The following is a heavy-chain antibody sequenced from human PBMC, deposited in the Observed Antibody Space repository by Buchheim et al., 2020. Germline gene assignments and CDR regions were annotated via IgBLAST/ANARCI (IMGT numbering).Heavy chain of an antibody. V-gene: IGHV5-51*01. Sequence: EVQLVQSGAEVKKPGESLRISCKGSGYSFTSYWISWVRQMPGKGLEWMGIIYPDDADTRYSPSFQGRVTISADKSISTAYLQWSSLKASDTAIYYCARHGATSVTGFEVDYWGQGTL. CDR1: GYSFTSYW. D-gene: IGHD4-11*01. CDR3: ARHGATSVTGFEVDY. CDR2: IYPDDADT. J-gene: IGHJ4*02.